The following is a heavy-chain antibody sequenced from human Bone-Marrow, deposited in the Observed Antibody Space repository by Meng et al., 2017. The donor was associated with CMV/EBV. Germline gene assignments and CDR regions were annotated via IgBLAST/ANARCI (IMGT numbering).Heavy chain of an antibody. D-gene: IGHD3/OR15-3a*01. V-gene: IGHV1-2*02. CDR3: ARVPPGLGTGFDI. Sequence: ASVKVSCKASGYTFTGYYMHWVRQAPGQGLEWMGWINPNSGGTNYAQKFQGRVTMTRDTSISTAYMELNRLRSDDTAVYYCARVPPGLGTGFDIWGQGTMVTVSS. CDR2: INPNSGGT. CDR1: GYTFTGYY. J-gene: IGHJ3*02.